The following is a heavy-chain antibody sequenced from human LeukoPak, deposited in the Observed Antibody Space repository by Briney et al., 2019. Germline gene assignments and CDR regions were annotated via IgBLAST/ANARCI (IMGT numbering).Heavy chain of an antibody. CDR3: ARGGWGGAGYYYYYMDV. CDR1: GGSISSYY. V-gene: IGHV4-59*01. J-gene: IGHJ6*03. CDR2: IYYSGST. D-gene: IGHD2-21*01. Sequence: SETLSLTCTVSGGSISSYYWSWIRQPPGKGLEWIGYIYYSGSTNYNPSLKSRVTISVDTSKNQFSLKLSSVTAADTAVYYCARGGWGGAGYYYYYMDVWGKGTTVTISS.